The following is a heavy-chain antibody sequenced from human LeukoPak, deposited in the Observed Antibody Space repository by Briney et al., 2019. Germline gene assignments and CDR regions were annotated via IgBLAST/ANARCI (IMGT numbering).Heavy chain of an antibody. CDR3: ARMSDILTGHYPQWFDP. CDR2: INPNSGGT. J-gene: IGHJ5*02. V-gene: IGHV1-2*02. D-gene: IGHD3-9*01. Sequence: ASVKVSCKASGYTFTGYYMHWVRQAPGQGLEWMGWINPNSGGTSYAQKSQGRVTMTRDTSVSTAYMELSRLRSDDTAVYYCARMSDILTGHYPQWFDPWGQGTLVTVSS. CDR1: GYTFTGYY.